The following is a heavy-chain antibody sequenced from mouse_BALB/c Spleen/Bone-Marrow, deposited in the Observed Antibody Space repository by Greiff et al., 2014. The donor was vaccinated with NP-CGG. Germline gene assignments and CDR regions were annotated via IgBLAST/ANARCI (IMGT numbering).Heavy chain of an antibody. CDR3: GRENYDYDGDAMDY. Sequence: QVQLQQPAAELARPGASVKMSCKTSGYTFTYYTMHWVKQRPGQGLEWIGYINPSSGYTDYNQKFKDKTTLTTDKSSSTAYLQLSSLTSEDSAVYYCGRENYDYDGDAMDYWGQGTSVTVSS. J-gene: IGHJ4*01. V-gene: IGHV1-4*02. CDR2: INPSSGYT. CDR1: GYTFTYYT. D-gene: IGHD2-4*01.